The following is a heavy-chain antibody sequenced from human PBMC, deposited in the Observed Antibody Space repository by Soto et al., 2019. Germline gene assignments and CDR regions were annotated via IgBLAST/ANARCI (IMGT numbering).Heavy chain of an antibody. CDR1: GGTFSSYA. CDR3: ARGYSYGLYYYGMDV. D-gene: IGHD5-18*01. J-gene: IGHJ6*02. CDR2: IIPIYGAT. V-gene: IGHV1-69*12. Sequence: QVQLVQSGAEVKKPGSSVKVSCKASGGTFSSYAFSWVRQAPGQGLEWMGGIIPIYGATNYAQNFQGRVTIPAYDITXXAEESTSTAYMELSSLRSEDTAVYYCARGYSYGLYYYGMDVWGQGTTVTVSS.